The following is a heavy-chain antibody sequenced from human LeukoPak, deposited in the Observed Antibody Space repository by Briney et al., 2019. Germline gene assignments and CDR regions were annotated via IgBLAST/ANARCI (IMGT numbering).Heavy chain of an antibody. CDR1: GYTFTSYG. V-gene: IGHV1-18*01. CDR3: ARDRDYIAAAGTRFDP. Sequence: ASVKVSCKASGYTFTSYGISWVRQAPGQGLEWMGWISAYNGNTNYAQKLQGRVTMTTDTSTSTAYMELRSLRSDDTAVYYCARDRDYIAAAGTRFDPWGQGTLVTVSS. J-gene: IGHJ5*02. CDR2: ISAYNGNT. D-gene: IGHD6-13*01.